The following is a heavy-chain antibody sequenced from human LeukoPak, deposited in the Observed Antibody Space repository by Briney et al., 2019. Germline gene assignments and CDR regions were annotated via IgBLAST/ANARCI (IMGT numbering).Heavy chain of an antibody. V-gene: IGHV4-59*01. CDR1: GGSITNYY. CDR3: ARGDFELDY. Sequence: SETLSLTCVVSGGSITNYYWSWIRQPPGKGLEWIGYISSSGSTNYNPSLKSRVTISVDTSKNQFSLNLSSVTAADTAVYSCARGDFELDYWGQGTLVTVSS. J-gene: IGHJ4*02. CDR2: ISSSGST. D-gene: IGHD3/OR15-3a*01.